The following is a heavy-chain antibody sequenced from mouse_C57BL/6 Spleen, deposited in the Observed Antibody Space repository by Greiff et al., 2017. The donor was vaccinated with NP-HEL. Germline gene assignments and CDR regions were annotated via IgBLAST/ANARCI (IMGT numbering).Heavy chain of an antibody. CDR3: ARDGYSNVAY. D-gene: IGHD2-5*01. CDR1: GFTFSDYG. J-gene: IGHJ3*01. Sequence: VQLKESGGGLVKPGGSLKLSCAASGFTFSDYGMHWVRQAPEKGLEWVAYISSGSSTIYYADTVKGRFTISRDNAKNTLFLQMTSLRSEDTAMYYCARDGYSNVAYWGQGTLVTVSA. V-gene: IGHV5-17*01. CDR2: ISSGSSTI.